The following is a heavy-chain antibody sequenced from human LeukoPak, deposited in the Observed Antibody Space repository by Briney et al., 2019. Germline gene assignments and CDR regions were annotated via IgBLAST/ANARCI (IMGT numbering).Heavy chain of an antibody. CDR2: IYYSGST. CDR3: ARADILTGYLYYFDY. V-gene: IGHV4-59*01. J-gene: IGHJ4*02. CDR1: GGSISSYY. Sequence: SETLSLTCNVSGGSISSYYWSWIRQPPGKGLEWIGYIYYSGSTNYNPSLKSRVTISVDTSKNQFSLKLSSVTAADTAVYYCARADILTGYLYYFDYWGQGTLVTVSS. D-gene: IGHD3-9*01.